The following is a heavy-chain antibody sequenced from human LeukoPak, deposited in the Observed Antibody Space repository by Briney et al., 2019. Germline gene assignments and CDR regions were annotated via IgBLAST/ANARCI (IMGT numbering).Heavy chain of an antibody. V-gene: IGHV3-72*01. D-gene: IGHD6-6*01. CDR1: GFTFSDHY. Sequence: PGGSLRLSCAASGFTFSDHYMDWVRQAPGKGLEWVGRIRDKANTYTTEYAASVKGRFTISRDDSKNSLYLQMNSLKTEDTAVYHCASIRSADYWGQGTLVTVSA. J-gene: IGHJ4*02. CDR2: IRDKANTYTT. CDR3: ASIRSADY.